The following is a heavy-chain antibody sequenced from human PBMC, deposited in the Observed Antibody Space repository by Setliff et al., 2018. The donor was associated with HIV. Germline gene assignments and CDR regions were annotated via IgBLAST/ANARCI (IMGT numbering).Heavy chain of an antibody. Sequence: PAGSLRLSCAAFGFTFSSYGMSWVRQAPGKGLEWVSTISGRDGRTYYADSAKGRFTISRDSSKNTLYLQMNSLRAEDTAVYYCAKDVYVAKYYYGSSGYSGSYYFDYWGQGTLVTVSS. CDR2: ISGRDGRT. CDR3: AKDVYVAKYYYGSSGYSGSYYFDY. V-gene: IGHV3-23*01. CDR1: GFTFSSYG. D-gene: IGHD3-22*01. J-gene: IGHJ4*02.